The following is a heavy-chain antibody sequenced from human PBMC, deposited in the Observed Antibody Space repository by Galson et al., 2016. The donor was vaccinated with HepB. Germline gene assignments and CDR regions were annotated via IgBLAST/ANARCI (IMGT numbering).Heavy chain of an antibody. CDR2: IDWDEDK. Sequence: PALVKPTQTLTLTCTFSGFSLSSAGMCVSWVRQPPGKALEWLALIDWDEDKYYSTSLKTRLTISKDPSKNQVVLRMTNMDPVDTATYYCARGMLPLEGVRFDPWGQGTLVIVSS. CDR3: ARGMLPLEGVRFDP. CDR1: GFSLSSAGMC. D-gene: IGHD3-10*01. J-gene: IGHJ5*02. V-gene: IGHV2-70*20.